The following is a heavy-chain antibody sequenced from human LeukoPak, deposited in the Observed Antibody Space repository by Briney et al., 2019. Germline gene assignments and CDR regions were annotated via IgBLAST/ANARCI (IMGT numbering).Heavy chain of an antibody. CDR2: ISSTSRYI. J-gene: IGHJ5*01. Sequence: GGSLRLSCAASGFTFSTYVMNWVRQAPGKGLEWVSSISSTSRYIYYADSVKGRFTISRDNARNSLFLQMNSLRAEDTALYYCARGVITETNWFDSWGQGTLVTVSS. V-gene: IGHV3-21*01. CDR1: GFTFSTYV. CDR3: ARGVITETNWFDS. D-gene: IGHD1-7*01.